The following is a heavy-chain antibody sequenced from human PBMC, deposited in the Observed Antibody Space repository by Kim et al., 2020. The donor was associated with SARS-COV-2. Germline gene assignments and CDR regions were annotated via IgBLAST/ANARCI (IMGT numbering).Heavy chain of an antibody. CDR1: GFTFSNYA. D-gene: IGHD3-3*01. CDR2: VSGDGRAT. Sequence: GGSLRLSCAASGFTFSNYAMSWVRQAPGKGLEWVAVVSGDGRATYYADSVKGRFTISRDNSKKTLYLQMNSLRAEDTALYYCAKEGPVVEWFNAFDVWGQGTMATLSS. CDR3: AKEGPVVEWFNAFDV. J-gene: IGHJ3*01. V-gene: IGHV3-23*01.